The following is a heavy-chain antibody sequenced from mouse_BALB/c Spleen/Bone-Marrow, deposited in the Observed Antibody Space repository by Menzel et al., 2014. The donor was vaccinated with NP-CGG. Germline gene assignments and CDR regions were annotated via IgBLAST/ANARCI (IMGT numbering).Heavy chain of an antibody. V-gene: IGHV1-54*01. CDR1: GYAFTNYL. CDR3: ARWDYAMDY. J-gene: IGHJ4*01. Sequence: QVQLKESGAELVRPGTSVKVSCKASGYAFTNYLIEWVKQRPGQGLEWIGVINPGSGGTNYNEKFKGKATLTADKSSSTAYMQLSSLTSDDSAVYFCARWDYAMDYWGQGTSATVSS. CDR2: INPGSGGT.